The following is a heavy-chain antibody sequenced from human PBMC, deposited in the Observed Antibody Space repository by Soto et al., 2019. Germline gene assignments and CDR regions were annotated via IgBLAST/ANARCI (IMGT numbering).Heavy chain of an antibody. D-gene: IGHD3-3*01. CDR1: GYTFTSYY. Sequence: SSVKVSCKASGYTFTSYYMHWVRQAPGQGLEWMGIINPSGGSTSYAQKFQGRVTMTRDTSTSTVYMELSSLRSEDTAVYYCARDPGITIFGVVIYGMDAWRQGTTLTVSS. CDR2: INPSGGST. V-gene: IGHV1-46*01. CDR3: ARDPGITIFGVVIYGMDA. J-gene: IGHJ6*02.